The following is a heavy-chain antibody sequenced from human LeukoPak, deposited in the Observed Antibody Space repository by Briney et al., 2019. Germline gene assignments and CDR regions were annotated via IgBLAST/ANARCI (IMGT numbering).Heavy chain of an antibody. V-gene: IGHV3-7*01. CDR3: ARVANRGLFNEAVAVGEYFQH. J-gene: IGHJ1*01. Sequence: PGGSLRLSCAASGFTFSSYWMSWVRQAPGKGLEWVANIKQDGSEKYYVDSVKGRFTISRDNAKNSLYLQMNSLRAEDTAVYYCARVANRGLFNEAVAVGEYFQHWGQGTLVTVSS. CDR2: IKQDGSEK. CDR1: GFTFSSYW. D-gene: IGHD6-19*01.